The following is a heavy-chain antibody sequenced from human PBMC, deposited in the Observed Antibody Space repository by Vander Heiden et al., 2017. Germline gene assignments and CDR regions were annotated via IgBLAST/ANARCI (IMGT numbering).Heavy chain of an antibody. J-gene: IGHJ4*01. CDR3: TRDTRGFYGDPRRPY. V-gene: IGHV3-49*03. CDR1: GFTFGDYA. CDR2: IRSKTYGGTT. D-gene: IGHD4-17*01. Sequence: EVQLVESGGGLVQPGRSLRLSCTASGFTFGDYAVSWFRQATWKGLEWVGFIRSKTYGGTTEYAASVKGRFTVSRDDSKSIAYLQMDRLQTEDTAVYYCTRDTRGFYGDPRRPYWGHGSLVAVAS.